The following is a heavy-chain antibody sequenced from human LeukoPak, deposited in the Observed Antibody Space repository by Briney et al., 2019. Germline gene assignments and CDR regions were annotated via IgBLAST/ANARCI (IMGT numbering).Heavy chain of an antibody. Sequence: ASVKVSCKAAGYTFTGYYMHWVRQATGQGLEWMGWINPNSGGTNYAQKFQGRVTMTRDTSISTAYMELSRLRSDDTAVYYCAREYSGYACIDYWGQGTLVTVSS. D-gene: IGHD5-12*01. V-gene: IGHV1-2*02. CDR3: AREYSGYACIDY. J-gene: IGHJ4*02. CDR2: INPNSGGT. CDR1: GYTFTGYY.